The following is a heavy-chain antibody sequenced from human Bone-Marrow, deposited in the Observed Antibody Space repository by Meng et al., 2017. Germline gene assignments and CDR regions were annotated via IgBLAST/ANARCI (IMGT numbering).Heavy chain of an antibody. V-gene: IGHV6-1*01. Sequence: QVQITTSGPGQVKPLHTLSLTGTIYGGRVSSTRAACHWIRLSPSRGLEWLGRNYYRSRWYTDYAVSVKSRININPDTTENHFSLQLNSVTPEDTAVYYCARESSGSPLDYWGRGTLVTVSS. CDR3: ARESSGSPLDY. CDR1: GGRVSSTRAA. CDR2: NYYRSRWYT. J-gene: IGHJ4*02. D-gene: IGHD1-26*01.